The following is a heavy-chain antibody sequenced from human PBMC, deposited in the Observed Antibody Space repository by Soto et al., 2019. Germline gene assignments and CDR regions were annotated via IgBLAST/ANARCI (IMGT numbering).Heavy chain of an antibody. V-gene: IGHV3-33*08. CDR3: AREGVGALDY. J-gene: IGHJ4*02. CDR2: IWYDGSNK. Sequence: GGFLRLSCVASGFTFSSYGRHWVRQAPGKGLEWVAVIWYDGSNKYYADSVKGRFTISRDNSKNTLYLQMNSLRAEDTAVYYCAREGVGALDYWGQGTLVTVSS. CDR1: GFTFSSYG. D-gene: IGHD1-26*01.